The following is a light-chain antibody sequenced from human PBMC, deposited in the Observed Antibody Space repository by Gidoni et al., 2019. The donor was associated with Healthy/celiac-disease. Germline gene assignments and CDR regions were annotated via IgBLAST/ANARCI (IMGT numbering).Light chain of an antibody. J-gene: IGKJ3*01. Sequence: DIQMTQSPSSLSASVGDRVTITCRASQSISSYLNWYQQKPGKAPKLLIYAASSLQSGVPSRFSGSGSGTDFTLTSSSLQPEDFATFYCQQSYSTPITFGPGTKVDI. CDR3: QQSYSTPIT. CDR2: AAS. CDR1: QSISSY. V-gene: IGKV1-39*01.